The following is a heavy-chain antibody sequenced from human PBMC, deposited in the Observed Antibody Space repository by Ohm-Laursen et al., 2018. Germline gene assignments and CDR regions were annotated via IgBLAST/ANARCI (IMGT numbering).Heavy chain of an antibody. CDR2: IYYSGST. D-gene: IGHD5-12*01. Sequence: TLSLTCTVSGGSVSSGSYYWSWIRQPPGKGLEWIGYIYYSGSTNYNPSLKSRVTISVDTSKNQFSLKLSSVTAADTAVYYCARVVYDYLFDYWGQGTLVTVSS. V-gene: IGHV4-61*01. J-gene: IGHJ4*02. CDR1: GGSVSSGSYY. CDR3: ARVVYDYLFDY.